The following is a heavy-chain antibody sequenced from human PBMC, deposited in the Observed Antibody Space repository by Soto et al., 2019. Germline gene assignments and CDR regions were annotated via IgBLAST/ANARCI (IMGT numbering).Heavy chain of an antibody. D-gene: IGHD4-17*01. V-gene: IGHV3-23*01. Sequence: EVQLLESGGGLVQPGGSLRLSCAASGFTFSTSGMSWVRQAPGKGLERVSSISGSGDYTNYADSVKGRFTISRDNSKNTLYLQINSLTAEDTAVYYCANHGGFDIWGQGTMVAVSS. CDR2: ISGSGDYT. CDR3: ANHGGFDI. J-gene: IGHJ3*02. CDR1: GFTFSTSG.